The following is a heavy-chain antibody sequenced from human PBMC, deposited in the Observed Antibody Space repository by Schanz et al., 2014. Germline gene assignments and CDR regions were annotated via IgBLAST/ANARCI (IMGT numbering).Heavy chain of an antibody. V-gene: IGHV7-4-1*02. CDR3: AREGEWGYDPPRH. CDR2: INTNTANP. J-gene: IGHJ4*02. Sequence: QVQLVQSGSELKKPGASVKVSCKASGYTFAMYDMNWVRQAPGQGLEWMGWINTNTANPTYAQGFTGRFVYTLDASVTTAYLEISSLKAEDTAVYYCAREGEWGYDPPRHWGQGTLVTVSS. D-gene: IGHD5-12*01. CDR1: GYTFAMYD.